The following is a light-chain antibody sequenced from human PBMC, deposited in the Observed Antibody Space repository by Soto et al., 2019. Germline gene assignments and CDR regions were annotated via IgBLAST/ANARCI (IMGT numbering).Light chain of an antibody. V-gene: IGLV1-44*01. CDR2: SNN. CDR1: SSNIGSHT. J-gene: IGLJ2*01. CDR3: AAWDDSLNGVI. Sequence: QAVVTQPPSASGTPGQRITISCSGSSSNIGSHTVNWHQQVPRTAPKLLIYSNNERPSGVPDRFSGSKSGTSASLAISGLQSGDEADYYCAAWDDSLNGVIFGGGTKLTVL.